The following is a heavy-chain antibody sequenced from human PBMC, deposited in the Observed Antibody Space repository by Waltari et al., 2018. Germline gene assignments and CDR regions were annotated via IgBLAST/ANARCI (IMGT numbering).Heavy chain of an antibody. V-gene: IGHV4-59*11. J-gene: IGHJ2*01. CDR3: AGARNGRWLLQGPPYWYFDL. CDR1: GGSISSHY. CDR2: IYYSGST. D-gene: IGHD2-15*01. Sequence: QVQLQESGPGLVKPSETLSLTCTVSGGSISSHYWSWIRQPPGKGLEWIGYIYYSGSTNYNPSLKSRVTISVDTSKNQFSLKLSSVTAADTAVYYCAGARNGRWLLQGPPYWYFDLWGRGTLVTVSS.